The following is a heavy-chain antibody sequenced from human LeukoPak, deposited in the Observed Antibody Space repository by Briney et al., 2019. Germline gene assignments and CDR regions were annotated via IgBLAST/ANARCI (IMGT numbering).Heavy chain of an antibody. D-gene: IGHD4-17*01. CDR3: TREVSTVTFDY. J-gene: IGHJ4*02. Sequence: SETLSLTCTISGGSISPHYWTWIRQTPGKGLEWIGYIFHSGLTNYNSALRSRVTLSVDTARNQLSLKLTSVTAADTAVYYCTREVSTVTFDYWGQGTLVTVSS. CDR1: GGSISPHY. CDR2: IFHSGLT. V-gene: IGHV4-59*11.